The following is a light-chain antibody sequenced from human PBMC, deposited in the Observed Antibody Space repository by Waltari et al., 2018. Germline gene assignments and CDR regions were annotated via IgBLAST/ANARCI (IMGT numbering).Light chain of an antibody. J-gene: IGKJ2*01. CDR2: WAS. CDR1: QSVLYSPNNKNY. CDR3: QQYYSTLYT. Sequence: DIVMTQSPDSLAVSLGERATINCKSSQSVLYSPNNKNYLAWYQQKPGRPPKVLIYWASTRESGVPDRFSGSGSGTDFTLTISSLQAEDVAVYYCQQYYSTLYTFGQGTKLEIK. V-gene: IGKV4-1*01.